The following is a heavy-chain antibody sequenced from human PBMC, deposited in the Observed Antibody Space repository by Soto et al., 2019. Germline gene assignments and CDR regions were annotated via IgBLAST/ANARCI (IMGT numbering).Heavy chain of an antibody. CDR1: GGSISSYY. CDR2: IYHRGTT. D-gene: IGHD3-10*01. CDR3: ARAIRRGGGFDY. J-gene: IGHJ4*02. Sequence: QVQLQESGPGLVKPSETLSLTCTVSGGSISSYYWSWIRQPPGKGLEWIGYIYHRGTTNYSPSLKSRVTISADMSKNQFSLKLRSVTAAATAVYYCARAIRRGGGFDYWGQGTLVTVSS. V-gene: IGHV4-59*01.